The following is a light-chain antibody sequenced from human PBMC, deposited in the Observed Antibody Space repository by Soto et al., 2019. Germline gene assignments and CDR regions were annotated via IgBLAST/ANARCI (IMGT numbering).Light chain of an antibody. Sequence: EIVMTQSPATLSVSPGERATLSCRASQSVSSNLAWYQQKPGQAPRLLIYGASTRAPGISARLSGSRPGTEFTLTITSLQSEYVAVYYCQQYNNWPPTFGQGTRLEIK. J-gene: IGKJ5*01. CDR2: GAS. CDR3: QQYNNWPPT. CDR1: QSVSSN. V-gene: IGKV3-15*01.